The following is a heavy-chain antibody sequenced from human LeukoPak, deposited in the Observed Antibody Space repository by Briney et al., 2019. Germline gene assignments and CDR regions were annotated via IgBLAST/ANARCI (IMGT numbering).Heavy chain of an antibody. D-gene: IGHD6-13*01. CDR1: GFTFSSYA. V-gene: IGHV3-30-3*01. Sequence: GGSLRLSCAASGFTFSSYAMHWVRQAPGKGLEWVAVISYDGSNKYYADSAKGRFTISRDNSKNTLYLQMNSLRAEDTAVYYCARDRTAAAGKASFFDYWGREPWSPSPQ. J-gene: IGHJ4*02. CDR3: ARDRTAAAGKASFFDY. CDR2: ISYDGSNK.